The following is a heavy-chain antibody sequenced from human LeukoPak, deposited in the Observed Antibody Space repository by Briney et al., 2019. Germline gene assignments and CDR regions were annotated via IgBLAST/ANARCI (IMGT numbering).Heavy chain of an antibody. CDR1: GGTFSSYA. D-gene: IGHD3-10*01. Sequence: SVKVSCKASGGTFSSYAISWVRQAPGQGLEWMGGIIPIFGTANYAQKFQGRVTITADESTSTAYVELSSLRSEDTAVYYCAREMVRGVTLFDYWGQGTLVTVSS. CDR2: IIPIFGTA. CDR3: AREMVRGVTLFDY. J-gene: IGHJ4*02. V-gene: IGHV1-69*13.